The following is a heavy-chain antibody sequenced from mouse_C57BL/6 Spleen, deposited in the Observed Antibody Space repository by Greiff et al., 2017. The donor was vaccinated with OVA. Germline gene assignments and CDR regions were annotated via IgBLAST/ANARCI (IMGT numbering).Heavy chain of an antibody. CDR2: IYPSDSET. D-gene: IGHD2-12*01. J-gene: IGHJ4*01. CDR1: GYTFTSYW. CDR3: ARSRYDSFYAMDY. Sequence: QVQLKQPGAELVRPGSSVKLSCKASGYTFTSYWMDWVKQRPGQGLEWIGNIYPSDSETHYNQKFKDKATLTVDKSSRTAYMQRSNLTSDDSAVYYIARSRYDSFYAMDYWGQGTSVTVSS. V-gene: IGHV1-61*01.